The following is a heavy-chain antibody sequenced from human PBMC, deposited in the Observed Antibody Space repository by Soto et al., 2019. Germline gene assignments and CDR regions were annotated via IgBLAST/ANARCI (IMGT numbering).Heavy chain of an antibody. CDR1: GFTFSSYS. J-gene: IGHJ6*03. V-gene: IGHV3-48*01. Sequence: GGSLRLSCAASGFTFSSYSMNWVRQAPGKGLEWVSYISSSSSTIYYADSVKGRFTISRDNAKNSLYLQMNSLRAEDTAVYYCASTAPPRDYYYMDVWGQGTTVTVSS. CDR2: ISSSSSTI. CDR3: ASTAPPRDYYYMDV.